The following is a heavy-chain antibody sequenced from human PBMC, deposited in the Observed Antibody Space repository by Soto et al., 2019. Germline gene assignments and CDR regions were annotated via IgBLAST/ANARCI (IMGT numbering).Heavy chain of an antibody. Sequence: GESLRISCTGSGDSFTRYWIGWVRQMPGKGLEWMGIIYPGDSDTRYSPSFQGQVTISADKSISTAYLQWSSLKASDTAMYYCARPGLRAMVNLPPYYFDYWGQGTLVPVSS. J-gene: IGHJ4*02. CDR1: GDSFTRYW. D-gene: IGHD5-18*01. V-gene: IGHV5-51*01. CDR3: ARPGLRAMVNLPPYYFDY. CDR2: IYPGDSDT.